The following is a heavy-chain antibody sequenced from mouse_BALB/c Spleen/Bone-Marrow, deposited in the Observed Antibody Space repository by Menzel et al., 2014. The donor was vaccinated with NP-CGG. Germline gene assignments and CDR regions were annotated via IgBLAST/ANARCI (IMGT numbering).Heavy chain of an antibody. CDR2: IRNKANGYTT. CDR1: GFTFTDYY. V-gene: IGHV7-3*02. Sequence: EVKLQESGGGLVQPGGSLRLSCATSGFTFTDYYMSWVRQPPGKALEWLGFIRNKANGYTTEYSASVKGRFTISRDNSRSILYLQMNTLRAEDSATYYCARDRAARATGYYFDYWGQGTTLTVSS. J-gene: IGHJ2*01. D-gene: IGHD3-1*01. CDR3: ARDRAARATGYYFDY.